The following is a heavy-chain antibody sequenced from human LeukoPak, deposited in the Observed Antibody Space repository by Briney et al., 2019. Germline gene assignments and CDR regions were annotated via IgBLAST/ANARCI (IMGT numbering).Heavy chain of an antibody. CDR2: IIPLFRTS. CDR3: AIVLRERPMPPHGDN. J-gene: IGHJ4*02. V-gene: IGHV1-69*01. Sequence: GASVKVSCKASGGTFSSYAISWVRQAPGQGLEWMGGIIPLFRTSNHAQKFQGRVTLTADESTTTDYMELSSLTPEDTAVYYCAIVLRERPMPPHGDNWGQGTLVIVSS. CDR1: GGTFSSYA. D-gene: IGHD2-2*01.